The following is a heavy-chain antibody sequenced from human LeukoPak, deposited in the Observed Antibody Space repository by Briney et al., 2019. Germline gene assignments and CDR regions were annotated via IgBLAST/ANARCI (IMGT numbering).Heavy chain of an antibody. CDR2: ISGSGGST. CDR1: RFQFSSYA. V-gene: IGHV3-23*01. Sequence: GGSLRLSCVASRFQFSSYAMSWVRQAPGKGLEWVSVISGSGGSTYYADSVKGRFTISRDNSKNTLYLQMNSLRAEDTAVYYCARGRLQFDYWGQGTLVTVSS. CDR3: ARGRLQFDY. D-gene: IGHD5-24*01. J-gene: IGHJ4*02.